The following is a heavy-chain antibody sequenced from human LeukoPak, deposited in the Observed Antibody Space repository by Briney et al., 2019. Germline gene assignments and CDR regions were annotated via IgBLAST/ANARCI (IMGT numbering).Heavy chain of an antibody. Sequence: PGGSLRLSCAASGFTVSDSYMSWVRQAPGKGLEWVANIKQDGSEKSYVASVKGRFTISRDNAKNSLYLQMNSLRAEDTAVYYCVRDQWVAGNFDYWGQGTLVTVSS. D-gene: IGHD6-19*01. V-gene: IGHV3-7*01. CDR1: GFTVSDSY. J-gene: IGHJ4*02. CDR2: IKQDGSEK. CDR3: VRDQWVAGNFDY.